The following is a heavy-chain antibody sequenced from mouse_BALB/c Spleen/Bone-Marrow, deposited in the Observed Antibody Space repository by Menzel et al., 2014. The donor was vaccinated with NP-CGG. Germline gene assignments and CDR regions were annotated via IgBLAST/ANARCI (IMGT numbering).Heavy chain of an antibody. CDR2: ILPGSGST. Sequence: VQLQQPGTELMKPGASVKISCKATGYTFSSYWIEWVNQRPGHGLEWIGEILPGSGSTNYNEKFKGKATFTADTSSNTAFMQLSSLTSEDSAVYYCARRGHGFAWFAYWGQGTLVTVSA. J-gene: IGHJ3*01. D-gene: IGHD1-2*01. CDR1: GYTFSSYW. V-gene: IGHV1-9*01. CDR3: ARRGHGFAWFAY.